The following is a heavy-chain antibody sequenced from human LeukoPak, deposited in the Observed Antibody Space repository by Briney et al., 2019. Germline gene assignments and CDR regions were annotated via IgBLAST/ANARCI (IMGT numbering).Heavy chain of an antibody. CDR3: AELGITMIGGV. Sequence: GGSLRLSCALSGFTFSSYEMNWVRQAPGKGLECVSYISSSGSTIYYADSVKGRFTISRDNAKNSLYLQMNSLRAEDTAVYYCAELGITMIGGVWGKGTTVTISS. V-gene: IGHV3-48*03. CDR2: ISSSGSTI. J-gene: IGHJ6*04. D-gene: IGHD3-10*02. CDR1: GFTFSSYE.